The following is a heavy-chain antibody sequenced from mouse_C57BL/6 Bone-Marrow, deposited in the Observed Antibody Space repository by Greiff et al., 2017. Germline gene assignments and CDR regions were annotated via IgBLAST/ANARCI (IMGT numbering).Heavy chain of an antibody. J-gene: IGHJ4*01. D-gene: IGHD1-1*01. CDR2: IDPNSGGT. Sequence: QVQLKQPGAELVKPGASVKLSCKASGYTFTSYWMHWVKQRPGRGLEWIGRIDPNSGGTKYNEKFKSKATLTVDKPSSTAYMQLSSLTSEDSAVYYCAKTTVAEDYAMDYWGQGTSVTVSS. CDR1: GYTFTSYW. V-gene: IGHV1-72*01. CDR3: AKTTVAEDYAMDY.